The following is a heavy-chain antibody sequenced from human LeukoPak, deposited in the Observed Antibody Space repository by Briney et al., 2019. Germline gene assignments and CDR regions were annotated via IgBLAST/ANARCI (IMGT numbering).Heavy chain of an antibody. CDR1: GFTFSSYA. Sequence: PGGSLRLSCAASGFTFSSYAMTWVRQAPGKGLEWVSAISGSGGSTHYTDSVKGRFTISRDNSKNILYLQMNSLGVEDTAVYYCARRSGDREFEYWGQGTLVTVSS. D-gene: IGHD7-27*01. CDR2: ISGSGGST. V-gene: IGHV3-23*01. CDR3: ARRSGDREFEY. J-gene: IGHJ4*02.